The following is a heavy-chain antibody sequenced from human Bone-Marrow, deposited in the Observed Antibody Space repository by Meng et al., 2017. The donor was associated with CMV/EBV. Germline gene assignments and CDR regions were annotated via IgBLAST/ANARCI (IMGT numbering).Heavy chain of an antibody. Sequence: GESLKISCAASGFTFSSYWMTWVRQAPGEGLEWVANIKQDGSEKYYVDSVKGRFTISRDNAKNSLYLQMNSLRAEDTAVYYCARDLSEVLASDIWGQGTMVTVSS. D-gene: IGHD4/OR15-4a*01. CDR3: ARDLSEVLASDI. J-gene: IGHJ3*02. V-gene: IGHV3-7*01. CDR2: IKQDGSEK. CDR1: GFTFSSYW.